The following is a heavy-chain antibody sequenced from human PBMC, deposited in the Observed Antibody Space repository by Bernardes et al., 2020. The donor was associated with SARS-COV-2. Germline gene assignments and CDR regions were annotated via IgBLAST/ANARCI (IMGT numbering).Heavy chain of an antibody. D-gene: IGHD3-9*01. CDR1: GFPFGDFD. V-gene: IGHV3-23*01. J-gene: IGHJ6*02. CDR3: AKDTVPGYDILTGYFPYGMDV. CDR2: VGSAGNT. Sequence: LSLSCAASGFPFGDFDMHWVRHPPGKSLEWVSSVGSAGNTRYADSVKGRFTISRDNSKNTLYLQMNSLRAEDTAVYYCAKDTVPGYDILTGYFPYGMDVWGQGTTVTVSS.